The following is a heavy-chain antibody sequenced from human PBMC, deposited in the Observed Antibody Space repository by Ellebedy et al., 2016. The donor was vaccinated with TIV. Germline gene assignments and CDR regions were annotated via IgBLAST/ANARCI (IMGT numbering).Heavy chain of an antibody. CDR1: GDSVSSNSGA. CDR3: ARAGEYTSSSGMDV. Sequence: SQTLSLTCAISGDSVSSNSGAWNWIRQSPSRGLEWLGRTYYRSKWNTDYAISVNSRITITADTSKNHISLQLNSVTPEDTAMYFCARAGEYTSSSGMDVWGQGTTVTVSS. V-gene: IGHV6-1*01. CDR2: TYYRSKWNT. J-gene: IGHJ6*02. D-gene: IGHD6-6*01.